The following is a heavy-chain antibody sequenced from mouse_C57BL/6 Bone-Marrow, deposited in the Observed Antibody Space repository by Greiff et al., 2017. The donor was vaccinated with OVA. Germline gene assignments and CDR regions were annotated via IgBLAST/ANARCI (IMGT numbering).Heavy chain of an antibody. CDR3: ARRGDYDGFAY. J-gene: IGHJ3*01. V-gene: IGHV5-6*02. Sequence: EVKLVESGGDLVKPGGSLKLSCAASGFTFSSYGMSWVRQTPDKRLEWVATISSGGSYTYYPDSVKGRFTISRDNAKNTLYLQMSGLKSEDTAMYYCARRGDYDGFAYWGQGTLVTVSA. D-gene: IGHD2-4*01. CDR2: ISSGGSYT. CDR1: GFTFSSYG.